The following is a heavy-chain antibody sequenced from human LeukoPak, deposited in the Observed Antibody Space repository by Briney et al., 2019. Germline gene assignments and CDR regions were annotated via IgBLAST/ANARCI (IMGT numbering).Heavy chain of an antibody. CDR2: FSGRGGNA. CDR3: AKARSSTWDYYFDY. CDR1: GFLFDNCA. Sequence: PGGSLRLSCAASGFLFDNCAMTSVRQAPGKGVEWVSLFSGRGGNAHYADSVKGRFTISRDNSKNTVFLQMNSLRADDTAVYYCAKARSSTWDYYFDYWGQGTLVTVSS. J-gene: IGHJ4*02. D-gene: IGHD6-13*01. V-gene: IGHV3-23*01.